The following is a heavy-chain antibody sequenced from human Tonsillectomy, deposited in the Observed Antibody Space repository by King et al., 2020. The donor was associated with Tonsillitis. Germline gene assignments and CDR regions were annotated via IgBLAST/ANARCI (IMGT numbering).Heavy chain of an antibody. CDR3: AREPYSSSWDDAFDI. CDR2: INPNSGGT. D-gene: IGHD6-13*01. V-gene: IGHV1-2*02. Sequence: QLVQSGAEVKKPGASVKVSCKASGYTFTGYYMHWVRQAPGQGLEWMGWINPNSGGTNYAQKFQGRVTMTRDTSISTAYMGLSRLRSYDTAVYYCAREPYSSSWDDAFDIWGQGTMVTVSS. CDR1: GYTFTGYY. J-gene: IGHJ3*02.